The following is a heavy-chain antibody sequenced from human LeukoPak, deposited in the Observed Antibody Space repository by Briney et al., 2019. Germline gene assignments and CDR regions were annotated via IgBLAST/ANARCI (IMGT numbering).Heavy chain of an antibody. J-gene: IGHJ3*02. CDR3: AKDEKGYYHDTSGYPDAFDI. D-gene: IGHD3-22*01. Sequence: ASVKFSCKASGYDFTSYAMHWVRQAPGQRLEWMGWINAGHGNTKYSQKFQDRVTVTRDTSTSTAYMELSSLRSEDTAVYYCAKDEKGYYHDTSGYPDAFDIWGQGTMVTVSS. CDR1: GYDFTSYA. CDR2: INAGHGNT. V-gene: IGHV1-3*01.